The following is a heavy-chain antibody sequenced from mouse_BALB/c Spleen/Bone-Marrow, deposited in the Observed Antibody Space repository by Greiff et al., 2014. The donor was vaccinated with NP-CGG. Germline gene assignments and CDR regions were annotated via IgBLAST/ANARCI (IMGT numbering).Heavy chain of an antibody. CDR3: AGLITRGNFDY. J-gene: IGHJ2*01. CDR1: GFTFSSYA. D-gene: IGHD2-4*01. CDR2: ISSGGST. V-gene: IGHV5-6-5*01. Sequence: EVKLVESGGGLVKPGGSLKLSCAASGFTFSSYAMSWVRQTPEKGLEWVASISSGGSTYYPDSVKGRFTISRDNARNILYLQMSSLRSEDTAMYYCAGLITRGNFDYWGQGTTLTVSS.